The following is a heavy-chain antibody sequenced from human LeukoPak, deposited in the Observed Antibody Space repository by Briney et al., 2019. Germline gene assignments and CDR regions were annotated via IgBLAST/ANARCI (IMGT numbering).Heavy chain of an antibody. Sequence: GGSLRLSCAASGFTFSSYTMNWVRQAPGKGLEWVSSISSSSSNIYYADSMKGRFTISRDNAKNSLYLQMNSLRAEDTAVYYCAKVDGPYHYYGMDIWGQGTTVTVSS. CDR2: ISSSSSNI. J-gene: IGHJ6*02. V-gene: IGHV3-21*01. CDR3: AKVDGPYHYYGMDI. D-gene: IGHD5-24*01. CDR1: GFTFSSYT.